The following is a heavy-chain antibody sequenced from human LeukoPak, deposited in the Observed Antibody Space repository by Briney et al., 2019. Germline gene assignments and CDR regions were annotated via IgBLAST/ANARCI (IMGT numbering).Heavy chain of an antibody. V-gene: IGHV1-18*01. J-gene: IGHJ4*02. Sequence: GASVKVSCKASGYTFTSYGISWVRQAPGQGLEWMGWISAYNGNTNYAQKLQGRVTMTTDTSTSTAYMELRSLRSDDTAVYYCARVPTNFQWELLAVDYWGQGTLVTVSS. CDR3: ARVPTNFQWELLAVDY. CDR2: ISAYNGNT. D-gene: IGHD1-26*01. CDR1: GYTFTSYG.